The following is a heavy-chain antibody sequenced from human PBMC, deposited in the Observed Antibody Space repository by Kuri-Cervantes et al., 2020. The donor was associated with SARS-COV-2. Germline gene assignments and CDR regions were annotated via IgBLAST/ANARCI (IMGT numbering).Heavy chain of an antibody. V-gene: IGHV3-15*01. J-gene: IGHJ6*03. Sequence: GGSLRLSCAASGFTFSNAWMSWVRQAPGKGLEWVGRIKSKTDGGTTDYAAPVKGRFTISRDDAKNSLYLQMSSLRAEDTAVYYCAREGTHLSSYYYMDVWGKGTTVTVSS. CDR1: GFTFSNAW. CDR2: IKSKTDGGTT. CDR3: AREGTHLSSYYYMDV. D-gene: IGHD2/OR15-2a*01.